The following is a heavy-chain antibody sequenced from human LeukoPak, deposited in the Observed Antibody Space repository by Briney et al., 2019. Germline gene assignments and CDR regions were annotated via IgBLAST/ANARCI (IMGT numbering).Heavy chain of an antibody. CDR2: ISYDGSNK. CDR1: GFTFSSYG. CDR3: AKGQEDTMIVVDKNSFDY. J-gene: IGHJ4*02. V-gene: IGHV3-30*18. Sequence: PGRSLRLSCAASGFTFSSYGMHWVRQAPGKGLEWVAVISYDGSNKYYADSVKGRFTISRDNSKNTLYLQMNSLRAEDTAVYYCAKGQEDTMIVVDKNSFDYWGQGNLVTVSS. D-gene: IGHD3-22*01.